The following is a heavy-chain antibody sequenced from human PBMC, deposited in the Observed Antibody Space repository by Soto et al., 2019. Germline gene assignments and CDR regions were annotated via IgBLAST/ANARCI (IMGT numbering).Heavy chain of an antibody. J-gene: IGHJ5*02. CDR3: ARSSGYSSSWYPGWFDP. Sequence: SQTLSLTCAISGDSVSSNSAAWNWIRQSPSRGLEWLGRTYYRSKWYNDYAVSVKSRITINPDTSKNQFSLQLNSVTPEDTAVYYCARSSGYSSSWYPGWFDPWGQGTLVTVSS. D-gene: IGHD6-13*01. CDR2: TYYRSKWYN. CDR1: GDSVSSNSAA. V-gene: IGHV6-1*01.